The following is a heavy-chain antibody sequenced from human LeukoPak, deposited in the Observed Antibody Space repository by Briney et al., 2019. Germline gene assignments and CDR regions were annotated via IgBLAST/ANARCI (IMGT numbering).Heavy chain of an antibody. D-gene: IGHD6-13*01. CDR3: ARDFSPAAVGTFDY. Sequence: GASVKVSRKASGYTFNPYGFSWVRQAPGQGLEGMGWINAYNGNTNYAQKLQGRVTMTPETSTRTACMELRSLRSDDTAVYYCARDFSPAAVGTFDYWGQGTLVTVP. J-gene: IGHJ4*02. CDR2: INAYNGNT. V-gene: IGHV1-18*01. CDR1: GYTFNPYG.